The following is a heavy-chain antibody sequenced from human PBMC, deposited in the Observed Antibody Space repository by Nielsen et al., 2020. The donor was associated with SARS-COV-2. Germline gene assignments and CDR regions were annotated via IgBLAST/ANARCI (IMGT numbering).Heavy chain of an antibody. Sequence: SETLSLTCAVYGGSLSGYYWSWIRQPPGKGLEWIGEINHSGSTNYNPSLKSRVTISLDTSKNQFCLKLSSVTAADTAAYFCARDVGGYFDYWGQGTLVTVSS. D-gene: IGHD3-16*01. CDR1: GGSLSGYY. J-gene: IGHJ4*02. CDR2: INHSGST. V-gene: IGHV4-34*01. CDR3: ARDVGGYFDY.